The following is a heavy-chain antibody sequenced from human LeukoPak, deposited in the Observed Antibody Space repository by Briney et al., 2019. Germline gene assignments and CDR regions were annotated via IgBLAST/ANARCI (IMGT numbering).Heavy chain of an antibody. Sequence: SETLSLTCTVSGGSLSNYYWSWIRQPPGKGLEWIGYIYYSGSINYNPSLKSRVTISVDMSKNQFSLQLSSVTAADTAVYYCARQSRDGDYIAKLFDYWGQGTLLTVSS. V-gene: IGHV4-59*08. CDR2: IYYSGSI. CDR1: GGSLSNYY. D-gene: IGHD4-17*01. J-gene: IGHJ4*02. CDR3: ARQSRDGDYIAKLFDY.